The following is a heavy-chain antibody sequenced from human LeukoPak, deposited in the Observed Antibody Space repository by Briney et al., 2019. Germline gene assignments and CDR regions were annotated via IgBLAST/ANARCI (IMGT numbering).Heavy chain of an antibody. CDR2: IYYSGGT. V-gene: IGHV4-39*01. D-gene: IGHD3-22*01. CDR1: NGSISSSSYY. Sequence: SETLSLTCTVSNGSISSSSYYWGWIRQPKGLEWIGSIYYSGGTYYNPSLKSRVTISVDTSKNQFSLKLSSVTAADTAVYYCARGTTMIASPINWFDPWGQGTLVTVSS. J-gene: IGHJ5*02. CDR3: ARGTTMIASPINWFDP.